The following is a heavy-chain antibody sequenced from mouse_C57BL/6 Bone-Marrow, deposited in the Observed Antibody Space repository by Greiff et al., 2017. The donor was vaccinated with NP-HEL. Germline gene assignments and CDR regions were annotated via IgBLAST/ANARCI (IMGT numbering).Heavy chain of an antibody. CDR1: GYTFTSYW. CDR3: ARERITTVVAKDYFDY. V-gene: IGHV1-52*01. Sequence: QVQLQQPGAELVRPGSSVKLSCKASGYTFTSYWMHWVKQRPIQGLEWIGNIDPSDSETHYNQQFKDKATLTVDKSSSTAYMQLSSLTSEDSAVYYCARERITTVVAKDYFDYWGQGTTLTVSS. J-gene: IGHJ2*01. CDR2: IDPSDSET. D-gene: IGHD1-1*01.